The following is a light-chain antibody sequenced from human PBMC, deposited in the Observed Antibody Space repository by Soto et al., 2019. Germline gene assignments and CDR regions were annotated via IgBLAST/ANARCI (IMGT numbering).Light chain of an antibody. CDR1: SSNIGSNY. V-gene: IGLV1-47*01. Sequence: QSVLTQPPSASGTPGQRVTISCSGSSSNIGSNYVYWYQQFPGTAPKLLIYRNDQRPSGVPDRFSGSKSGTSASLAISGLRSEDEAEYYCAAWDDSLSGSCVFGTGTKLTVL. CDR2: RND. CDR3: AAWDDSLSGSCV. J-gene: IGLJ1*01.